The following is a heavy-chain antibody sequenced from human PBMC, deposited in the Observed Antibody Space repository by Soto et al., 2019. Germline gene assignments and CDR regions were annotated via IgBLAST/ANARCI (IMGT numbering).Heavy chain of an antibody. CDR2: INPNAAST. D-gene: IGHD4-4*01. CDR1: GYTFTSYY. V-gene: IGHV1-46*01. J-gene: IGHJ4*02. Sequence: GASVKVSCKASGYTFTSYYVHWVRQAPGQGLEWMGVINPNAASTTYTQKFQGRVTMTRDTSTSTVYMELSSLRSEDTAVYYCARSPTSLRAVTPWLVYWGQGTLVTVSS. CDR3: ARSPTSLRAVTPWLVY.